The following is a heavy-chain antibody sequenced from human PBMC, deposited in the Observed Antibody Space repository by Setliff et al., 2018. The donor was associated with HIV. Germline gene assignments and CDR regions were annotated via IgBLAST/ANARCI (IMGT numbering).Heavy chain of an antibody. J-gene: IGHJ4*02. CDR3: ARRARESTALHSDWNDVLFFDY. V-gene: IGHV1-18*01. CDR2: IDSNNGNR. CDR1: GYSLSTYA. Sequence: ASVKVSCKASGYSLSTYAISWVRQAPGQGLEWMGWIDSNNGNRNFAQKFRGRVTMTTDISTNTAYMEVRSLSFDDTAVYYCARRARESTALHSDWNDVLFFDYWGQGTLVTVSS. D-gene: IGHD1-1*01.